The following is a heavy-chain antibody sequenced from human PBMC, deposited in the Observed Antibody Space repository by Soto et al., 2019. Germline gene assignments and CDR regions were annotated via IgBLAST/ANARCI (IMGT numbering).Heavy chain of an antibody. D-gene: IGHD3-3*01. CDR2: INPSGGGT. J-gene: IGHJ5*02. CDR3: ARSTILEWPAGYWFDP. V-gene: IGHV1-46*03. CDR1: GYTFSIYC. Sequence: ASVKVSCKASGYTFSIYCMHWVRQAPGQGLEWMGIINPSGGGTSYAQKFQGRVTMTRDTSTSTVYMELSSLRSEDTAVYYCARSTILEWPAGYWFDPWGQGTLVTVSS.